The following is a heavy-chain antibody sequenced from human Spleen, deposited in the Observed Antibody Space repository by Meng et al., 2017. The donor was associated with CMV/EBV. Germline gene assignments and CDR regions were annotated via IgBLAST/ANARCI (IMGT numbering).Heavy chain of an antibody. Sequence: GGSLRLSCAASGFTFSSYSMNWVRQAPGKGLVWVSRINVDGSSTDYADSVKGRFTISRDNAKNTLYLQMNSLRAEDTAVYYCARDSFQYNYYYGMDVWGLGTTVTVSS. D-gene: IGHD2-21*01. CDR1: GFTFSSYS. CDR2: INVDGSST. J-gene: IGHJ6*02. CDR3: ARDSFQYNYYYGMDV. V-gene: IGHV3-74*01.